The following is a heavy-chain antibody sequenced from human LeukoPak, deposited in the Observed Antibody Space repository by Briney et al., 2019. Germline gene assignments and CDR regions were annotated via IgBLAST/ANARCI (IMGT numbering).Heavy chain of an antibody. Sequence: QPGGSLRLSCAASGFTFSSYGMHWVRQAPGKGLEWVAVISYDGSNKYYADSVKGRFTISRDNSKNTLYLQMNSLRAEDTAVYYCAKIPKVGAPYDFDYWGQGTLVTVS. CDR1: GFTFSSYG. CDR2: ISYDGSNK. CDR3: AKIPKVGAPYDFDY. D-gene: IGHD1-26*01. V-gene: IGHV3-30*18. J-gene: IGHJ4*02.